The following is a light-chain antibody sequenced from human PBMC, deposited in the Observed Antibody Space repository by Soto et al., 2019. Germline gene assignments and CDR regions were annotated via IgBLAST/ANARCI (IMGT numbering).Light chain of an antibody. CDR1: QSVSSY. J-gene: IGKJ4*01. CDR3: QQYDNWPPRLT. CDR2: GAS. Sequence: EIVMTQSPATLSVSPGERATLSCRASQSVSSYLAWYQQKPGQAPRLLIYGASTRATGIPARFSGSGSGTEXXXXIXSLXSXDXAVYYCQQYDNWPPRLTFGGGTKVEIK. V-gene: IGKV3D-15*01.